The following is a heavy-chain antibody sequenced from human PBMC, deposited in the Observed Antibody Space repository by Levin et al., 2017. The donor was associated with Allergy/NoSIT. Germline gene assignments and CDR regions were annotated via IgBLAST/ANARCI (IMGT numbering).Heavy chain of an antibody. CDR3: ARVVSGGGYTKIDY. D-gene: IGHD5-18*01. V-gene: IGHV4-59*01. CDR1: GGSISSYY. CDR2: IYYSGST. J-gene: IGHJ4*02. Sequence: SQTLSLTCTVSGGSISSYYWSWLRQPPGKGLEWIGYIYYSGSTNYYPSLKSRVTISVDTSKNQFSLKLSSVTAADTAVYYCARVVSGGGYTKIDYWGQGTLVTVSS.